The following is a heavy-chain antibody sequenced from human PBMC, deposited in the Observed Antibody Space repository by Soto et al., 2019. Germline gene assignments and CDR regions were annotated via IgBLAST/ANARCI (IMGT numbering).Heavy chain of an antibody. CDR1: GGTFNSYA. Sequence: VKVSCKASGGTFNSYAISWVRQAPGQGLEWMGGIIPIFGTANYAQKFQGRVTITADESTSTAYMELSSLRSEDTAVYYCASLEYYYDSSGYPFDYWGQGTLVTVSS. V-gene: IGHV1-69*13. J-gene: IGHJ4*02. D-gene: IGHD3-22*01. CDR3: ASLEYYYDSSGYPFDY. CDR2: IIPIFGTA.